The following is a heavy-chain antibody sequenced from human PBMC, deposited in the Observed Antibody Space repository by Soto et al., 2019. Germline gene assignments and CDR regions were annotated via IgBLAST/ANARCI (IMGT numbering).Heavy chain of an antibody. V-gene: IGHV3-7*01. CDR2: MNPDGSET. Sequence: GGSLRLSCGASGFIFSGYWMSWVRQAPGKGLEWVANMNPDGSETHFVDSVKGRFTISRDNARNSLYLLMNSLTVEDTAMYYCARDEGFSIFHYWGQGALVTVSS. CDR3: ARDEGFSIFHY. CDR1: GFIFSGYW. D-gene: IGHD3-3*01. J-gene: IGHJ4*02.